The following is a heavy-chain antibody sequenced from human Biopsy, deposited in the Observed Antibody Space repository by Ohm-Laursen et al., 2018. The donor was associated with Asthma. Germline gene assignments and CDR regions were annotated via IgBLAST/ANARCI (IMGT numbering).Heavy chain of an antibody. V-gene: IGHV3-30*03. D-gene: IGHD6-13*01. J-gene: IGHJ6*02. CDR3: ARVPVAAAGPYYYGMDV. CDR1: GFTLSSYV. CDR2: ISFDPLNK. Sequence: SLRLSCAASGFTLSSYVMHWVRQAPGKGLDWVALISFDPLNKQYADWVRGRFTVSRDSSQNTLYLQMNSLRADDTAVYYCARVPVAAAGPYYYGMDVWGQGTTVTVSS.